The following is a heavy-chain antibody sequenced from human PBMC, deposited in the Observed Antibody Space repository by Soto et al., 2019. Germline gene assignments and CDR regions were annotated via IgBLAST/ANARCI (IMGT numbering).Heavy chain of an antibody. J-gene: IGHJ5*02. V-gene: IGHV3-23*01. CDR1: GITFSNYA. Sequence: EVQLLESGGGLVQPGGSLRLSCTASGITFSNYAMSWVRQAPGKGLEWVATIRGSGGTTYYADSVKGRFTISRDNAKDTVSLEMDSLRADDTAIYYCATGGDQGRRNWFDPWGQGTLVTVSS. D-gene: IGHD3-16*01. CDR2: IRGSGGTT. CDR3: ATGGDQGRRNWFDP.